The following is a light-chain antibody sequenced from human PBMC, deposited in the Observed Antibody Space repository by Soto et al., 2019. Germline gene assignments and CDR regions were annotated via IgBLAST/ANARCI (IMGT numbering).Light chain of an antibody. J-gene: IGKJ5*01. Sequence: EIVLTQSPGTLSLSPGERATLSCRASQTVTGTFLAWYQQKPGQAPRLLIYGASSRATGIPDRFSGSGSGTDFTLTISRLEPEDFAVYYCQQYGTSPPITFGQWTRLEIK. CDR2: GAS. V-gene: IGKV3-20*01. CDR1: QTVTGTF. CDR3: QQYGTSPPIT.